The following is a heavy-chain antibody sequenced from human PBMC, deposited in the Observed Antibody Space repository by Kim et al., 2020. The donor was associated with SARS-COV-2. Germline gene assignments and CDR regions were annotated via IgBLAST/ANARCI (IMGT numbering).Heavy chain of an antibody. CDR3: VVVAPGGHFDY. CDR1: GFTFSRAA. V-gene: IGHV3-73*01. J-gene: IGHJ4*02. CDR2: IRSKDNSYAT. D-gene: IGHD2-15*01. Sequence: GGSLRLSCAASGFTFSRAALHWVRQASGKGLEWVGHIRSKDNSYATEYSASVKGRFIISRDDSKNTVYLQMNTLKTDDTAVYFCVVVAPGGHFDYWGQGALVTVSS.